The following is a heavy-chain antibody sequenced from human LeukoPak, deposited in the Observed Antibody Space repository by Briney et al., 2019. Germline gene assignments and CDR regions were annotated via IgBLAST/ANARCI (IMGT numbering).Heavy chain of an antibody. CDR2: VYLSGST. Sequence: PSETLSLTCSVSGGSFSRNYWTWTRQLPGKGLEWIGYVYLSGSTSYNPSLKSRVTMSVDTSKNQFSLKVSSVTAADTAVYYCARLSRPGYCSGGTCPPDYWGQGTLVTVSS. CDR3: ARLSRPGYCSGGTCPPDY. CDR1: GGSFSRNY. D-gene: IGHD2-15*01. V-gene: IGHV4-59*12. J-gene: IGHJ4*02.